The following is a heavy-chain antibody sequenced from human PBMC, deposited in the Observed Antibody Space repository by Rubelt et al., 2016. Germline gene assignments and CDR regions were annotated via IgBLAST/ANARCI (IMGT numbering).Heavy chain of an antibody. V-gene: IGHV4-34*01. CDR3: ASRGRYYGSGSYPPRTGIVDY. J-gene: IGHJ4*02. CDR2: INHTGST. CDR1: GGSCSGYY. D-gene: IGHD3-10*01. Sequence: QVQLQQWGAGLLKPSETLSLTCSVYGGSCSGYYWSWIRQPPGKWLEWTGEINHTGSTYSNPSLKSRVTIAVDTSKNQFSLKLSAGTAAGTAVYYCASRGRYYGSGSYPPRTGIVDYWGQGTLVTVSS.